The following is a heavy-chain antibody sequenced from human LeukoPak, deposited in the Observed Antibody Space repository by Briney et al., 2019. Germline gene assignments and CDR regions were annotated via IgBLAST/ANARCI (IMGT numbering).Heavy chain of an antibody. CDR2: ISYGGNNK. D-gene: IGHD3-3*01. J-gene: IGHJ4*02. CDR1: GFTFSSYG. Sequence: GRSLRLSCAASGFTFSSYGMHWVRQAPGKGLEWVAVISYGGNNKYYADSVKGRFTISRDNSKNTLYLQMNSLRAEDTAVYYCARDPSYDFWSGSLDYWGQGTLVTVSS. CDR3: ARDPSYDFWSGSLDY. V-gene: IGHV3-30*03.